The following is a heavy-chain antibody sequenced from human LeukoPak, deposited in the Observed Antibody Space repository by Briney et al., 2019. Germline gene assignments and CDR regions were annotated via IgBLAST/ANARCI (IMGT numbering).Heavy chain of an antibody. CDR1: GGSIGSGSYY. J-gene: IGHJ4*02. Sequence: SETLSLTCTVSGGSIGSGSYYWNWIRQPAGKGLEWLGNIFTRGTTNYNASLASRLTISLDTAKNQFSLSLSSVTAADTAMYFCARSSLAVYFDYWGQGTLVTVSS. CDR3: ARSSLAVYFDY. CDR2: IFTRGTT. V-gene: IGHV4-61*09.